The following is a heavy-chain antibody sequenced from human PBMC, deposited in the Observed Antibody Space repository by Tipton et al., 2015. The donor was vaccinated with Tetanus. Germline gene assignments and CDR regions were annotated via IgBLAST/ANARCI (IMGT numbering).Heavy chain of an antibody. Sequence: TLSLTCSVSGGSISGSSYYWSWIRQPPGKALEWIGYIYIPESAKNYNPSLQSRVTISIDTSKSQVSMKLTAVTAADTAVYYCARVANRSRRRGYDLWGQGKMVIVSS. J-gene: IGHJ3*01. CDR3: ARVANRSRRRGYDL. CDR2: IYIPESAK. D-gene: IGHD3-16*01. V-gene: IGHV4-61*01. CDR1: GGSISGSSYY.